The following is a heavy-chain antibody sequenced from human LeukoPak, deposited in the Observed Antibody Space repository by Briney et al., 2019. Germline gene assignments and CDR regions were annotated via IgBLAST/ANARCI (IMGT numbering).Heavy chain of an antibody. V-gene: IGHV4-34*01. J-gene: IGHJ6*03. CDR2: INHSGST. CDR3: ARGNTLVRGVTYLGDYYYYIDV. D-gene: IGHD3-10*01. CDR1: GGSFSGYY. Sequence: SETLSLTCAVYGGSFSGYYWSWIRQPPGKGLEWIGEINHSGSTNYNPSLKSRVTISLDTSSNQFSLRLSSVTAADTAVYYCARGNTLVRGVTYLGDYYYYIDVWGKGTPVTISS.